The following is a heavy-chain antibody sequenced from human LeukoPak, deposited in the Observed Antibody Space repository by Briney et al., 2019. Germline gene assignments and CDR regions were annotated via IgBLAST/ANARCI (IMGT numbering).Heavy chain of an antibody. CDR2: IYYSGST. CDR3: ARYYGDHDHTPYYFDY. Sequence: SETLSLTCTVSGGSISSYYWSWIRQPPGKGLEWIGYIYYSGSTNYNPSLKSRVTISVDTSKNQFSLKLSSVTAADTAVYYCARYYGDHDHTPYYFDYWGQGTLVTVSS. V-gene: IGHV4-59*01. CDR1: GGSISSYY. J-gene: IGHJ4*02. D-gene: IGHD4-17*01.